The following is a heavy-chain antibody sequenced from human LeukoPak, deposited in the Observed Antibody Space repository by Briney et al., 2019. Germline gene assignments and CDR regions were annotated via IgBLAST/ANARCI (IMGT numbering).Heavy chain of an antibody. J-gene: IGHJ4*02. Sequence: GASVTVSCKASGYTFTDYYIHWVRQAPGQGLEWMGWINPKIGGTNYAQRFQGRVSMTSDTSITTAYMELRRATSDDTAVYYCARDSSRRPQNYDIATSFSTDYWGQGTLVTVSS. CDR1: GYTFTDYY. CDR3: ARDSSRRPQNYDIATSFSTDY. V-gene: IGHV1-2*02. D-gene: IGHD3-9*01. CDR2: INPKIGGT.